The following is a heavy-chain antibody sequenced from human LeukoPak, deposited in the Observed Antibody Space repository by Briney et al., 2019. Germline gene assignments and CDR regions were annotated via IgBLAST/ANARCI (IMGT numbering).Heavy chain of an antibody. CDR3: ARDLAAGGTYPHY. D-gene: IGHD6-13*01. V-gene: IGHV3-53*01. CDR1: GFAVSSNY. J-gene: IGHJ4*02. CDR2: IYGGGST. Sequence: PGGSLRLSCAASGFAVSSNYMSWVRQAPGKGPEWVSVIYGGGSTYYADSVKGRFTISRDNSKNTLYLQMNSLRAEDTAVYHCARDLAAGGTYPHYWGQGTLVTVSS.